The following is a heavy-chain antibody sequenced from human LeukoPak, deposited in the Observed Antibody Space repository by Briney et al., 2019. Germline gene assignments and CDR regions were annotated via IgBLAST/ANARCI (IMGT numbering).Heavy chain of an antibody. CDR2: IYYSGST. Sequence: KPSETLSLTCTVSGGSISSSSYYWGWIRQPPGKGLEWIGSIYYSGSTYYNPSLKSRVTISVDTSKNQFSLKLSSVTAADTAVYYCASLLVTVTTIPGLFDIWGQGTMVTVSS. J-gene: IGHJ3*02. CDR3: ASLLVTVTTIPGLFDI. D-gene: IGHD4-17*01. CDR1: GGSISSSSYY. V-gene: IGHV4-39*01.